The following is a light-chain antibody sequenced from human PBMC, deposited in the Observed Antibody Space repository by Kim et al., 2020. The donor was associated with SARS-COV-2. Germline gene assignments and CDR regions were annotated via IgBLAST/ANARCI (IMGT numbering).Light chain of an antibody. V-gene: IGLV6-57*03. CDR2: EDN. J-gene: IGLJ2*01. Sequence: KTVNISCTRSSGSISSNYVPWYQQRPGSAPTTVIYEDNQRPSGVPDRFSGSIDSSSNPASLTISGLKTEDEADYYCQSYDSSNHVVFGGGTQLTVL. CDR1: SGSISSNY. CDR3: QSYDSSNHVV.